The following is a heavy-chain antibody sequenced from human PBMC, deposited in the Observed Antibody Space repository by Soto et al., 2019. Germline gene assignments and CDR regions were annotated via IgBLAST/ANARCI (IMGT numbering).Heavy chain of an antibody. V-gene: IGHV1-18*01. CDR1: GYTFTSYG. CDR3: ARDSNSGSYYGFKY. CDR2: ISAYNGNT. Sequence: QVRLVQSGTEVMKPGASVKVSCKASGYTFTSYGISWVRQAPGQGLEWMGWISAYNGNTNYAQKVQGRVTMTTDTATITAYMELRSLRSDDTAVYYCARDSNSGSYYGFKYWGQGTLVTVSS. J-gene: IGHJ4*02. D-gene: IGHD1-26*01.